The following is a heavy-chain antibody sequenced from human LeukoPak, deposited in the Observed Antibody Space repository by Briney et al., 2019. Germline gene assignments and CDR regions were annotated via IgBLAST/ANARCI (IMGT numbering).Heavy chain of an antibody. Sequence: GGSLRLSCAASGFTFSSYAMHWVRQAPGKGLEYVSAISSNGGSTYYANSVKGRFTISRDNSKNTLYLQMGSLRAEDMAVYYCAREGGSYYSAFDIWGQGTMVTVSS. V-gene: IGHV3-64*01. D-gene: IGHD1-26*01. CDR2: ISSNGGST. J-gene: IGHJ3*02. CDR1: GFTFSSYA. CDR3: AREGGSYYSAFDI.